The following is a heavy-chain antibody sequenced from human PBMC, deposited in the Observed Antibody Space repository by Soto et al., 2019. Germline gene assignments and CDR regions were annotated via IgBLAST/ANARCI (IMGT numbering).Heavy chain of an antibody. CDR2: IHSGGST. CDR3: ARRIIALQIFDY. J-gene: IGHJ4*02. V-gene: IGHV4-39*02. D-gene: IGHD3-10*01. CDR1: SGSISGSRFH. Sequence: PSETLSLTCTVSSGSISGSRFHWAWIRQTPGKGLEWIGSIHSGGSTYYNPSLRSRVTISVDSSKTHYSLKLKSVTAADTAVYYCARRIIALQIFDYWGQGTVVTVSS.